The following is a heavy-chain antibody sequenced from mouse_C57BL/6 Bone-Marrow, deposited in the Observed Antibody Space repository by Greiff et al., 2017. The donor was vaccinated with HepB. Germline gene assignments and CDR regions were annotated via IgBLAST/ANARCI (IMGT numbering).Heavy chain of an antibody. V-gene: IGHV1-15*01. J-gene: IGHJ3*01. Sequence: QVQLQQSGAELVRPGASVTLSCKASGYTFTDYEMHWVKQTPVHGLEWIGAIDPETGGTAYNQKFKGKAILTADKSSSTAYMELRSLTSEDSAVYCCTRAPLYYGNDGFAYWGEGTLVTVSA. CDR3: TRAPLYYGNDGFAY. D-gene: IGHD2-2*01. CDR1: GYTFTDYE. CDR2: IDPETGGT.